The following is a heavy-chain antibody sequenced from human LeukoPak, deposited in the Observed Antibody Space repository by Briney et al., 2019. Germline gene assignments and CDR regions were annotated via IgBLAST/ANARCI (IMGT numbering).Heavy chain of an antibody. V-gene: IGHV1-2*02. CDR3: ARAGGYCSGGSCSPFDY. Sequence: ASVKVSCKASGYTFTGYYMHWVRQAPGQGLEWMGWINPNSGGTNYAQKFQGRVTMTRDTSISTAYMELSRLRSDDTAVYYCARAGGYCSGGSCSPFDYWGQGTLVTVSS. J-gene: IGHJ4*02. CDR2: INPNSGGT. D-gene: IGHD2-15*01. CDR1: GYTFTGYY.